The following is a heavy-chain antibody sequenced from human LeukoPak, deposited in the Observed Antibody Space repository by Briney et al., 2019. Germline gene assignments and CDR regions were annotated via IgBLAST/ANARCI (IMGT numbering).Heavy chain of an antibody. CDR1: GGSFSGYY. CDR3: ARRSPYSTGWSSYFDY. V-gene: IGHV4-34*01. D-gene: IGHD6-19*01. J-gene: IGHJ4*02. CDR2: IYRSGTT. Sequence: SETLSLTCAVYGGSFSGYYWSWIRQPPGKGLEWIGEIYRSGTTNYKPSLKSRVTISLDKSRNHFSLKLTSVTAADSAVYYCARRSPYSTGWSSYFDYWGQGALVTVSS.